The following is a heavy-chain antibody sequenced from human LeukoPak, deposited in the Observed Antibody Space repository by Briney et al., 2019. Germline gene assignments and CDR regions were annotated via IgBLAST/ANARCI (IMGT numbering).Heavy chain of an antibody. Sequence: GGSLRLSCAASGFTFSSYEMNWVRQAPGKGLEGVSYISGSGGGIYYADSVKGRFTMSRDNARNSLYLQMSSLRAEDTAVYYCARMPLAGQYNDCWGQGTLVTVSS. J-gene: IGHJ4*02. CDR1: GFTFSSYE. D-gene: IGHD6-19*01. CDR2: ISGSGGGI. CDR3: ARMPLAGQYNDC. V-gene: IGHV3-48*03.